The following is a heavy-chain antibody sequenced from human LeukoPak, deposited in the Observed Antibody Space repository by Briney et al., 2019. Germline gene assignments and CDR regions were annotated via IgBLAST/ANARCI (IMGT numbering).Heavy chain of an antibody. Sequence: SQTLSLTCAISGDIVSSNSATWNWIRQSPSRGLEWLGRTYYRSKWYNNYAVSVKSRITINPDTSNNQFSLQLNSVTPEDTAVYYCARDKGGGVDTALAYWGQGTLVTVSS. CDR2: TYYRSKWYN. V-gene: IGHV6-1*01. CDR3: ARDKGGGVDTALAY. CDR1: GDIVSSNSAT. J-gene: IGHJ4*02. D-gene: IGHD5-18*01.